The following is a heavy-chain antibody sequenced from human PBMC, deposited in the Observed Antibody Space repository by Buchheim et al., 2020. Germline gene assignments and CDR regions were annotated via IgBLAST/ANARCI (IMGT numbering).Heavy chain of an antibody. V-gene: IGHV3-11*06. CDR1: GFTFSDYY. CDR3: ARDLITIFGVARGYYGMDV. CDR2: ISSSSSYT. D-gene: IGHD3-3*01. Sequence: QVQLVESGGGLVKPGGSLRLSCAASGFTFSDYYMSWIRQAPGKGLEWVSYISSSSSYTNYADSVKGRFPISRDNAKNSLSLQMNSLRAEDTAVYYCARDLITIFGVARGYYGMDVWGQGTT. J-gene: IGHJ6*02.